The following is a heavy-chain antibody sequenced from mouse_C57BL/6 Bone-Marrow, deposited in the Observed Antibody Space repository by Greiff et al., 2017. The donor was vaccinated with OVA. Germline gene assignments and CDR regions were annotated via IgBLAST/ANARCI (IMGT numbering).Heavy chain of an antibody. CDR3: ERHSFYYYGSKYFDY. CDR1: GFTFSSYG. D-gene: IGHD1-1*01. J-gene: IGHJ2*01. CDR2: ISSGGSYT. Sequence: EVKVVESGGDLVKPGGSLKLSCAASGFTFSSYGMSWVRQTPDKRLEWVATISSGGSYTYYPDSLKGRFTISRDNAKNTLYLQMSSLKSEDTAMYYCERHSFYYYGSKYFDYWGQGTTLTVSS. V-gene: IGHV5-6*01.